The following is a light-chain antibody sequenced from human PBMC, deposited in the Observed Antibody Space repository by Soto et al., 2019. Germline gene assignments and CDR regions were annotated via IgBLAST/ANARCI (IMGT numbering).Light chain of an antibody. CDR2: GAS. CDR3: QQYDSSPRT. J-gene: IGKJ1*01. CDR1: QSVSSND. V-gene: IGKV3-20*01. Sequence: EIVLTQSPGTLSLSPGERATLSCRASQSVSSNDLAWYQQRPGQAPRVVIYGASTRATGIPDRFSGSGSGTDFTLTISRLEPEDFAVYYCQQYDSSPRTFGQGTKVDIK.